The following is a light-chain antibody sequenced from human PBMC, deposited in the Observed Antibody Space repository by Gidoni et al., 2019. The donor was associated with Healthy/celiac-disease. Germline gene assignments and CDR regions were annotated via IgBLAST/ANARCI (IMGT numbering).Light chain of an antibody. CDR3: QQYGSSPTRT. V-gene: IGKV3-20*01. CDR1: QNVSSSY. J-gene: IGKJ1*01. Sequence: DIVLTHSPDTLSLSKGERATISCRTSQNVSSSYLAWYQQKPGQAPRLLIYAASSRDTGIPERFSGSGSGTDFTLTISRLEPEDFAVYYCQQYGSSPTRTFGQXTKVEIK. CDR2: AAS.